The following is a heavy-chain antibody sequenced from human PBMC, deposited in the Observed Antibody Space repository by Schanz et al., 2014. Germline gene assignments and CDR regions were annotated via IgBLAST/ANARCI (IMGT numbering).Heavy chain of an antibody. V-gene: IGHV4-59*08. CDR2: IYHSGSP. D-gene: IGHD1-26*01. CDR3: ARQGDVYRLDY. CDR1: GASISFYD. J-gene: IGHJ4*02. Sequence: QVQLQESGPGLVKPSETLSLTCTVSGASISFYDWNWIRQSPGKGLEWIGYIYHSGSPIYNPSLQSRVTISIATPNNQFSQKRESVTAADTAIYFCARQGDVYRLDYWGQGTLVTVTS.